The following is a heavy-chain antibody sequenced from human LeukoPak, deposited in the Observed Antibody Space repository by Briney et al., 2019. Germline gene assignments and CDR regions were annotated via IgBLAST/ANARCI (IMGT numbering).Heavy chain of an antibody. V-gene: IGHV3-21*01. D-gene: IGHD4-17*01. CDR2: ISSSSSYI. CDR3: ARDEPTVTTGPPVGS. CDR1: GFTFSSYS. J-gene: IGHJ4*02. Sequence: PGGSLRLSCAASGFTFSSYSMNWVRQAPGKGLEWVSSISSSSSYIYYADSVKGRFTISRDNAKNSLYLQMNSLRVEDTAVYYCARDEPTVTTGPPVGSWGQGTLVTVSS.